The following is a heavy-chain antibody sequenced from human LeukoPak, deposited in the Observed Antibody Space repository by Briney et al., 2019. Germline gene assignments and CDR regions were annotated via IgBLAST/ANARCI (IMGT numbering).Heavy chain of an antibody. D-gene: IGHD3-10*01. J-gene: IGHJ4*02. CDR3: LRSHGAH. CDR2: INHSGST. CDR1: GGSFSGYY. Sequence: PSETLSLTCAVYGGSFSGYYWSWIRQPPGKGLEWIGEINHSGSTNYNPSLKSRVTISVDTSKNQFSLKLSSVTAADTAVYYCLRSHGAHWGQGTLVTVSS. V-gene: IGHV4-34*01.